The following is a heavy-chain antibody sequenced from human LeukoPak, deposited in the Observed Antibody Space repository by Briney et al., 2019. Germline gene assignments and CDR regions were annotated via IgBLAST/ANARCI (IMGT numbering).Heavy chain of an antibody. CDR3: ARWCGSGWYDY. CDR2: ISGSGGST. Sequence: GGSLRLSCAASGFTFSSYAMSWVRQAPGKGLEWVSAISGSGGSTYYADSVKGRFTISRDDAKNSLYLQMNSLRAEDTAVYYCARWCGSGWYDYWGQGTLVTVSS. J-gene: IGHJ4*02. V-gene: IGHV3-23*01. D-gene: IGHD6-19*01. CDR1: GFTFSSYA.